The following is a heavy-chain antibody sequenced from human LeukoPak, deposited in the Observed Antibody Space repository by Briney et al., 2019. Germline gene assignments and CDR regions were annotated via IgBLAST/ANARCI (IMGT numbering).Heavy chain of an antibody. Sequence: GGSLRLSCAASGFSFSTYWMGWVRQAPGKGPEWVANINQHGSEKYYVDSVKGRFTIFRDNAKDSLYLQMNSLRADDTAVYYCAGSIDWGQGTLVTVSS. CDR1: GFSFSTYW. D-gene: IGHD3-10*01. CDR2: INQHGSEK. CDR3: AGSID. J-gene: IGHJ4*02. V-gene: IGHV3-7*03.